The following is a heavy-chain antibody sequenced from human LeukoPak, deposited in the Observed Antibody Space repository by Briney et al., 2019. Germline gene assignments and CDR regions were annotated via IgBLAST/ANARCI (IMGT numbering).Heavy chain of an antibody. V-gene: IGHV3-23*01. CDR3: ARGSRRYYYYYMDV. CDR2: ISGSGGST. Sequence: PGGSLRLSCAASGFTFSSYAMSWVRQAPGKGLEWVSAISGSGGSTYYADSVKGRFTISRDNAKNSLYLQMNSLRAEDTAVYYCARGSRRYYYYYMDVWGKGTTVTVSS. CDR1: GFTFSSYA. J-gene: IGHJ6*03.